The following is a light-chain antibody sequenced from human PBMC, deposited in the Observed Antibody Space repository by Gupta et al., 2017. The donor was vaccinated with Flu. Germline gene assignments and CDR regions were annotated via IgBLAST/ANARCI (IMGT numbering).Light chain of an antibody. V-gene: IGKV3-15*01. J-gene: IGKJ4*01. CDR2: GAS. CDR1: QSVSSN. Sequence: ETVMTQSPATLSMSLGETATLSCRASQSVSSNLAWYQQMPGQAPRLLIYGASTRAARIPARFSGSGSGTEFTLTISHLQSDDFALYFCQQYDNWPLTFGGGTKLEIK. CDR3: QQYDNWPLT.